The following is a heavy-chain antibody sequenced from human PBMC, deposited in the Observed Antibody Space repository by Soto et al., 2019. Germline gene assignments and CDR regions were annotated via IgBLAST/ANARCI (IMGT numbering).Heavy chain of an antibody. CDR3: ARDRYYYDSSGPRGALDY. Sequence: ASGKVSCKASGYTFTSYYMHWVRQAPGQGLEWMGIINPSGGSTSYAQKFQGRVTMTRDTSTSTVYMELSSLRSEDTAVYYCARDRYYYDSSGPRGALDYWGQGTLVTVSS. CDR2: INPSGGST. J-gene: IGHJ4*02. D-gene: IGHD3-22*01. V-gene: IGHV1-46*01. CDR1: GYTFTSYY.